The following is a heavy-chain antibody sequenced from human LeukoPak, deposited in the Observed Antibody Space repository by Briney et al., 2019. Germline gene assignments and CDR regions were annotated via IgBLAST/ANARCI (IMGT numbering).Heavy chain of an antibody. CDR2: IYSGGST. V-gene: IGHV3-53*01. CDR3: ARTVTGDWFDP. J-gene: IGHJ5*02. D-gene: IGHD4-17*01. Sequence: GGSLRLSCAASGFTVSGHPMSWVRQAPGKGLEWVSVIYSGGSTYYADSVKGRFTISRDNSKNTLYLQMNSLRAEDTAVYSCARTVTGDWFDPWGQGTLVTVSS. CDR1: GFTVSGHP.